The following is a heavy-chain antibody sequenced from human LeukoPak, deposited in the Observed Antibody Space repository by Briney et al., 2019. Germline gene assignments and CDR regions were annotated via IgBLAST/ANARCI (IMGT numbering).Heavy chain of an antibody. CDR3: ASEVLLWFGEGV. D-gene: IGHD3-10*01. Sequence: GGSLRLSCAASGFTFSSYSMNWVRQAPGKGLEWVSSISSSSSYIYYADSVKGRFTISRDNAKNSLYLQMNSLRAEDTAVYYCASEVLLWFGEGVWGQGTLVTVSS. V-gene: IGHV3-21*01. CDR2: ISSSSSYI. CDR1: GFTFSSYS. J-gene: IGHJ4*02.